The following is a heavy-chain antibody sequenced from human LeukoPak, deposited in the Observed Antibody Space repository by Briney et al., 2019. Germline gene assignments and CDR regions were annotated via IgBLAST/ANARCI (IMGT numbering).Heavy chain of an antibody. J-gene: IGHJ4*02. Sequence: GSSVKVSCKASGYNFSGHYMHWVRQAPGQGLEWMGWIKPSNGDTKYAKNFQGRVTMTRDPSISTAYMELSSLRSDDTAVYYCASPPLSSAMYYAHWGQGTLVTVSS. V-gene: IGHV1-2*02. CDR2: IKPSNGDT. CDR1: GYNFSGHY. CDR3: ASPPLSSAMYYAH. D-gene: IGHD1-26*01.